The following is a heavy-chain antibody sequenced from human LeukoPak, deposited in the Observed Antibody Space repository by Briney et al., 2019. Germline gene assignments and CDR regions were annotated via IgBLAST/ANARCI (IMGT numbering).Heavy chain of an antibody. CDR2: ISWNSGSI. V-gene: IGHV3-9*01. Sequence: GRSLRLSCAASGFTFYDYAIHWVRQAPGKGLEWVSGISWNSGSIGYADSVKGRFTISRDNAKNSLYLQMNSLRTEDTALYYCAKAGGSWSYYMDVWGKGTTVTVSS. CDR1: GFTFYDYA. J-gene: IGHJ6*03. D-gene: IGHD6-13*01. CDR3: AKAGGSWSYYMDV.